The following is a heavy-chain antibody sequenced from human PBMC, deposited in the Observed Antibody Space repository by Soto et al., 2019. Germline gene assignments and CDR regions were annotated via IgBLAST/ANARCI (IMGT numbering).Heavy chain of an antibody. V-gene: IGHV5-51*01. CDR1: GYTFTSYW. CDR3: ARKKRGYSYGGTFDS. D-gene: IGHD5-18*01. CDR2: IYPGDSDT. J-gene: IGHJ4*02. Sequence: PGESLKISCKGSGYTFTSYWIAWVRQMPGKGLEWMGIIYPGDSDTRYSPSFQGQVTISVDKSISTAYLQWSSLKASDSAMYYCARKKRGYSYGGTFDSWGQGTLVTVSS.